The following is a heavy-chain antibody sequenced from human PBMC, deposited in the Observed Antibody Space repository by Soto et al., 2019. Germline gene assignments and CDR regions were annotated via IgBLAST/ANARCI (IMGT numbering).Heavy chain of an antibody. CDR2: IKQDGSEK. CDR3: AKLSRITMLVVVITPSYYFDY. Sequence: GGSLRLSCAASGFTFSSYWMSWVRQAPGKGLEWVANIKQDGSEKYYVDSVKGRFTISRDNAKNSLYLQMNSLRAEDTAVYYCAKLSRITMLVVVITPSYYFDYWGQGTLVTVSS. V-gene: IGHV3-7*01. D-gene: IGHD3-22*01. J-gene: IGHJ4*02. CDR1: GFTFSSYW.